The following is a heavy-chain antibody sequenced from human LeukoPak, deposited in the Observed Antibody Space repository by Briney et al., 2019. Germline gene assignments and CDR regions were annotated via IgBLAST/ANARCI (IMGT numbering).Heavy chain of an antibody. V-gene: IGHV4-34*01. CDR3: ARVGVYGRKYSGSYPTKYYFDY. J-gene: IGHJ4*02. Sequence: SETLSLTCAVYGGSFSGYYWSWIRQPPGKGLEWIGEINHSGSTNYNPSLKSRVTISVDTSKNQFSLKLSSVTAADTAVYYCARVGVYGRKYSGSYPTKYYFDYWGQGTLVTVSS. D-gene: IGHD1-26*01. CDR2: INHSGST. CDR1: GGSFSGYY.